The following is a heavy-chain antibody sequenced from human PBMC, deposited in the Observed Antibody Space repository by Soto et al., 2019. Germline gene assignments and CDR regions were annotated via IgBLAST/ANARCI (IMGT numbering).Heavy chain of an antibody. Sequence: GGSLRLSCAASGFTFDDYGMSWVRQAPGKGLEWVSGINWNGGSTGYADSVKGRFTISRDNAKNSLYLQMNSLRAEDTALYHCARESSSWYESFDAFDIWGQGTMVTVSS. CDR1: GFTFDDYG. CDR3: ARESSSWYESFDAFDI. V-gene: IGHV3-20*01. D-gene: IGHD6-13*01. CDR2: INWNGGST. J-gene: IGHJ3*02.